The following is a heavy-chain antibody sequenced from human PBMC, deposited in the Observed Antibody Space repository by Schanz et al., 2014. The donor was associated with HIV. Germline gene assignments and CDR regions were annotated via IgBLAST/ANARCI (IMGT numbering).Heavy chain of an antibody. J-gene: IGHJ6*02. CDR3: VRDFAAAVSPPYYYAMDV. D-gene: IGHD6-25*01. CDR2: IFASGTT. Sequence: QVQLQESGPGLVKPSQTLSLTCSVSGYSISRGGYYWSWIRQPAGKGLEWIGRIFASGTTYYNPSPRSRVTMSVDTSNNQFSLKLTSVPAADTAVYYCVRDFAAAVSPPYYYAMDVWGQGTTVTVSS. CDR1: GYSISRGGYY. V-gene: IGHV4-61*02.